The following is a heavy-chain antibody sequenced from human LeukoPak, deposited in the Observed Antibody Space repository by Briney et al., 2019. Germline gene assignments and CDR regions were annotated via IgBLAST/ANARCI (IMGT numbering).Heavy chain of an antibody. CDR1: EFTVSSNY. D-gene: IGHD3-22*01. V-gene: IGHV3-53*01. Sequence: QPGGSLRLSCAASEFTVSSNYMSWVRQAPGKGLKWVSFIYIGGITYYADSAKGRFTISRDNSKNTMYLKMNRLRGEDTAVYYCARDHLYYDSSAPQAFDIWGQGTMVTVSS. J-gene: IGHJ3*02. CDR3: ARDHLYYDSSAPQAFDI. CDR2: IYIGGIT.